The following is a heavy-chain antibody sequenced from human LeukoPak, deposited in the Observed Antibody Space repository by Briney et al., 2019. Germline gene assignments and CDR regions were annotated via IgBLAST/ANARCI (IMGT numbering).Heavy chain of an antibody. CDR3: AGGGGVGAKY. V-gene: IGHV3-53*01. CDR2: IYISSNT. J-gene: IGHJ4*02. CDR1: GFNVNTNH. D-gene: IGHD1-26*01. Sequence: GGPLRLSGAASGFNVNTNHMSLVRQAPGKGLEWVSLIYISSNTYYADSVKGRFTLSRDNSKNTLYLQLNSLRAEDTATYYCAGGGGVGAKYLGQGTLVTVSS.